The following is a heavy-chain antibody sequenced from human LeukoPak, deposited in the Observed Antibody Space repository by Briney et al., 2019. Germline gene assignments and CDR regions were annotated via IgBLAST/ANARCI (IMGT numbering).Heavy chain of an antibody. Sequence: GGSLRLSCAASGFTFDDYGMSWVRQAPGKGLEWVSGINWNGGSTGYADSVKGRFTISRDNSKNTLYLQMNSLRAEDTAVYYCARRGYTETTYYYGSGSWYFDLWGRGTLVTVSS. CDR3: ARRGYTETTYYYGSGSWYFDL. D-gene: IGHD3-10*01. CDR2: INWNGGST. CDR1: GFTFDDYG. V-gene: IGHV3-20*04. J-gene: IGHJ2*01.